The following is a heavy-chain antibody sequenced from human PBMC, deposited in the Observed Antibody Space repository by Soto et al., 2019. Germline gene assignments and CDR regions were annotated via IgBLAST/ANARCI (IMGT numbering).Heavy chain of an antibody. D-gene: IGHD1-26*01. V-gene: IGHV3-23*01. CDR3: AKDTAIVGGSTKSFDH. J-gene: IGHJ4*02. Sequence: PGGSLRLSCAASGFTFSNYAMNWVRQAPGKGLQWVSVISGGGGATFYADSVKGRFTISRDNFKNMLYLHMNSLRADDTAVYYCAKDTAIVGGSTKSFDHWGQGTLVTVSS. CDR1: GFTFSNYA. CDR2: ISGGGGAT.